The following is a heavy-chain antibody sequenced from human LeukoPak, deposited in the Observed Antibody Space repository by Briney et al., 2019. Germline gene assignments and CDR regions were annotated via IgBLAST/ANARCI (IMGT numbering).Heavy chain of an antibody. J-gene: IGHJ4*02. CDR2: INHSGST. CDR3: ASLVYDSGTYPRI. V-gene: IGHV4-34*01. Sequence: ETLSLTCAVYGGSFSGYYWSWIRQPPGKGLEWIGEINHSGSTNYNPSLKSRVTISVDTSKNQFSLNLNSVTATDTAVYFCASLVYDSGTYPRIWGQGTLVTVSS. D-gene: IGHD3-10*01. CDR1: GGSFSGYY.